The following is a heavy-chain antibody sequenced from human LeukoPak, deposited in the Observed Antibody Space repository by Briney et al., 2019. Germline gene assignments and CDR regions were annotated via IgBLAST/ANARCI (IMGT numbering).Heavy chain of an antibody. D-gene: IGHD6-19*01. CDR3: ARDGSSGWYWVDY. V-gene: IGHV3-33*08. J-gene: IGHJ4*02. CDR2: IWYDASNK. Sequence: TGGSLRLSCAASGFTFSDYGMHWVRQAPGKGLEWVAVIWYDASNKYYADSVKGRFTISRDNSKNTLYLQMNSLRAEDTAVYYCARDGSSGWYWVDYWGQGTLVTVSS. CDR1: GFTFSDYG.